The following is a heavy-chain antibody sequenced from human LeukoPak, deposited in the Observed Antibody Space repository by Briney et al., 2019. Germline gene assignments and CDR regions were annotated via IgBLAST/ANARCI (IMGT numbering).Heavy chain of an antibody. V-gene: IGHV3-21*01. Sequence: GGSLRLSCGVSGFAFGSEAMNWVRQAPGKGLEWVSSISSTSAYIYYADSVKGRFTISRDNVDNVVYLQMNSLGAEDTAVYYCARVAVSGPTGWFDSWGQGTLVIVSS. CDR1: GFAFGSEA. D-gene: IGHD2-8*02. CDR2: ISSTSAYI. CDR3: ARVAVSGPTGWFDS. J-gene: IGHJ5*01.